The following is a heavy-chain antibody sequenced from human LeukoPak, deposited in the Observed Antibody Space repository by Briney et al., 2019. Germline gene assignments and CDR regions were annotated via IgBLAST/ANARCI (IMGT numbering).Heavy chain of an antibody. Sequence: GGSLRLSCAASGFTFSSYWMHWVRQAPGKGLVWVSRIKSDGSTNYADSVKDRFTISRDNAKNTLYLQMNSLRAEDTGVYYCARAPSEIGGYYPEYFRHWGQGTLVTVSS. J-gene: IGHJ1*01. CDR3: ARAPSEIGGYYPEYFRH. CDR1: GFTFSSYW. CDR2: IKSDGST. V-gene: IGHV3-74*01. D-gene: IGHD3-22*01.